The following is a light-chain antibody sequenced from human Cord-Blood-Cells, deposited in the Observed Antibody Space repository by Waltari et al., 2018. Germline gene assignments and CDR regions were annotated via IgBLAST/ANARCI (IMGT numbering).Light chain of an antibody. V-gene: IGKV1-5*03. J-gene: IGKJ2*03. Sequence: IHMTQSPSPLFGSEGDKVTFTCRASQTTSSWLAWYQQKPGKAPTLLIYKASSLESGVPSRFSGSGSETEFTHTISSLQPDDFSTYYCQQYNSDSYSFGQGTKLKIK. CDR1: QTTSSW. CDR2: KAS. CDR3: QQYNSDSYS.